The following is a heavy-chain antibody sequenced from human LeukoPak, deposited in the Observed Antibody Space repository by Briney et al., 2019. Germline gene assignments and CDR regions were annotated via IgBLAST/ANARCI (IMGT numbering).Heavy chain of an antibody. J-gene: IGHJ4*02. V-gene: IGHV3-7*01. CDR2: IKQDGSTK. D-gene: IGHD1-26*01. CDR1: GFTFTNSW. CDR3: ARDTDGSLDY. Sequence: GGSLRLSCAASGFTFTNSWMAWVRQAPGKGLEWVANIKQDGSTKHYADSLKGRFTISRDNPENSLYLQINNMRVDGTAVYYCARDTDGSLDYWGQGILVTVAS.